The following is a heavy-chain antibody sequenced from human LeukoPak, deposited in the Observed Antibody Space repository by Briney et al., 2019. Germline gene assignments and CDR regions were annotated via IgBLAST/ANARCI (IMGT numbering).Heavy chain of an antibody. D-gene: IGHD5-12*01. J-gene: IGHJ4*02. Sequence: PSETLSLTCTVSGGSISSYYWSWIRQPPGKGLEWIGYIYDSGSTNYNPSLKSRVTISVDTSKNQFSLKLSSVTAADTAVYYCARHKTPIVATAPFDYWGQGTLVTVSS. CDR2: IYDSGST. CDR1: GGSISSYY. V-gene: IGHV4-59*08. CDR3: ARHKTPIVATAPFDY.